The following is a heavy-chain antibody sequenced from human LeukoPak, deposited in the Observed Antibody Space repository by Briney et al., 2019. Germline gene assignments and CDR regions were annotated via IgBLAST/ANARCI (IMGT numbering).Heavy chain of an antibody. CDR1: GFIFSSYA. CDR2: IRGAGDST. D-gene: IGHD5-12*01. CDR3: AKEESIVATITASGY. V-gene: IGHV3-23*01. J-gene: IGHJ4*02. Sequence: GGSLRLSCAASGFIFSSYAMNWVRQAPGKGLEWVSAIRGAGDSTYYADSVKGRFTVSRDNSKNTLYLQMNSLRAEDTAVYFCAKEESIVATITASGYWGQGTLVTVSS.